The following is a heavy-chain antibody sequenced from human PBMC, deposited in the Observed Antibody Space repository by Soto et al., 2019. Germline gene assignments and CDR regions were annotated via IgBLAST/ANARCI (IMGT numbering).Heavy chain of an antibody. Sequence: ASVKVSCKASGYTFTSYGISWVRQAPGQGLEGMGWISAYNGNTNYAQKLQGRVTMTTDTSTSTAYMELRSLRSDDTAVYYCAIDRAYDYIWCSYRYTDHFDYWGQGTLVTVSS. V-gene: IGHV1-18*01. CDR2: ISAYNGNT. D-gene: IGHD3-16*02. CDR3: AIDRAYDYIWCSYRYTDHFDY. CDR1: GYTFTSYG. J-gene: IGHJ4*02.